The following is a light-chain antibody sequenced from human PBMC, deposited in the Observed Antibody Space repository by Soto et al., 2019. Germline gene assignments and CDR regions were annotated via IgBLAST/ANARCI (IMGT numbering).Light chain of an antibody. CDR1: QSVSSN. V-gene: IGKV3-20*01. CDR3: QQYGSSPTIT. J-gene: IGKJ5*01. CDR2: GAS. Sequence: IVLTQSQGTLSVSPGERVIFSCLASQSVSSNLAWYQQKPGQAPRLLIYGASSRATGIPDRFSGSGSGTDFALTISRLEPEDFAVYYCQQYGSSPTITFGQGTRLEIK.